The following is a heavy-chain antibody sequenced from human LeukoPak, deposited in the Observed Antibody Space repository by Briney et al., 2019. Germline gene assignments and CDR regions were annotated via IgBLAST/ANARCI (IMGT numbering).Heavy chain of an antibody. V-gene: IGHV1-24*01. CDR2: IDHENGEE. Sequence: ASVKVSCKVSGYSLSELLIHWVRQPLGKGLEWMAGIDHENGEEVSAQNFQGRVTVAKDTSTDTAYRELSGLKSDGSAIYYCATEGDYSLDYWGQGTLVIVSS. CDR3: ATEGDYSLDY. J-gene: IGHJ4*02. D-gene: IGHD2-15*01. CDR1: GYSLSELL.